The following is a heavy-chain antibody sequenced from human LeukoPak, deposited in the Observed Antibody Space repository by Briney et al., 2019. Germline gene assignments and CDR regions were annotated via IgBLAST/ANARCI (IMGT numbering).Heavy chain of an antibody. CDR2: IHSSGNT. D-gene: IGHD6-19*01. CDR1: DGSISQYF. J-gene: IGHJ4*02. CDR3: ARNPVTGENPKFDY. V-gene: IGHV4-4*07. Sequence: PSETLSLTCTVSDGSISQYFWSWIRQPAGKGLEWIGRIHSSGNTNYNPSLRSRVTMSLDTSKNQFSLRLTSVTAADTAVYYCARNPVTGENPKFDYWGQGTLVTVSS.